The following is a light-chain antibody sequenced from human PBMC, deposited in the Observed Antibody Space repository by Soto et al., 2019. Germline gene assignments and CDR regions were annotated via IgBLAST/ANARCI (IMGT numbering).Light chain of an antibody. J-gene: IGKJ2*01. Sequence: EIVLTQSPGTLSLSPGERATLSCRASQSISSSYLAWYQQKPGQAPRLLIYAASSRATGIPDRFSGSGSGTDFTLTISGLEPEDFAVYCCQQYGSSSYTFGQGTQLEIK. CDR3: QQYGSSSYT. V-gene: IGKV3-20*01. CDR1: QSISSSY. CDR2: AAS.